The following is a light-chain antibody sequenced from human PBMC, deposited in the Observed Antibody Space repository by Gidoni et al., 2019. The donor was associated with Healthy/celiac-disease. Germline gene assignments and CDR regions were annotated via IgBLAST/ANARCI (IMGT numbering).Light chain of an antibody. Sequence: SSELTQDPAVSVALGQIVRITCQGDSLRSYYASWYQQKPGQAPVLVIYGKNNRPSGIPDRFSGSSSGNTASLTITGAQAEDEADYYCNSRDSSGNPHVVFGGGTKLTVL. CDR1: SLRSYY. CDR3: NSRDSSGNPHVV. J-gene: IGLJ2*01. CDR2: GKN. V-gene: IGLV3-19*01.